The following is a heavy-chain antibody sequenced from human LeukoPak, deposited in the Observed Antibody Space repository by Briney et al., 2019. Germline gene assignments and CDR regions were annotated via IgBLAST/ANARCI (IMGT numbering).Heavy chain of an antibody. D-gene: IGHD6-13*01. Sequence: KPSETLSLTCAVYGGSFSGYYWSWIRQPPGKGLEWIGEINHSGSTNYNPSLKSRVTISVDTSKNRFSLKLSSVTAADTAVYYCARSAAAGTVDYYYYYYMDVWGKGTTVTVSS. CDR3: ARSAAAGTVDYYYYYYMDV. CDR2: INHSGST. CDR1: GGSFSGYY. J-gene: IGHJ6*03. V-gene: IGHV4-34*01.